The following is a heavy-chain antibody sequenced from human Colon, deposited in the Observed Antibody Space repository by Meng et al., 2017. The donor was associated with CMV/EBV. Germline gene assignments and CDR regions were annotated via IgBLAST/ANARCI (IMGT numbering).Heavy chain of an antibody. CDR1: GFVFSSFW. V-gene: IGHV3-7*01. CDR3: ARDLTTDYNYYYGMDV. Sequence: GGPLRLSCAASGFVFSSFWMTWVRQAPGKGLEWVATIKQPGREKFYADSVKGRFTISRDNGKNLVFLQMNSLRNEDTGVYYCARDLTTDYNYYYGMDVWGHGTTVTVSS. J-gene: IGHJ6*02. D-gene: IGHD1-14*01. CDR2: IKQPGREK.